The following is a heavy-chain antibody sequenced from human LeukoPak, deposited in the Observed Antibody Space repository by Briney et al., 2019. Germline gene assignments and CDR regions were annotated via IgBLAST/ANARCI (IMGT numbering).Heavy chain of an antibody. D-gene: IGHD1-26*01. CDR3: ARGRYSGSFRLDY. CDR1: GGSISSGDYY. Sequence: SQTLSLTCTVSGGSISSGDYYWSWIRQPPGKVLEWIGYIYYSGSTYYNPSLKSRVTISVDTSKNQFSLKLSSVTAADTAVYYCARGRYSGSFRLDYWGQGTLVTVSS. CDR2: IYYSGST. J-gene: IGHJ4*02. V-gene: IGHV4-30-4*08.